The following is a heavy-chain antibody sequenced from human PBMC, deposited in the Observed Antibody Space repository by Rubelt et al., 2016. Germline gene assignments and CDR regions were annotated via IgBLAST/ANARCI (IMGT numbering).Heavy chain of an antibody. CDR2: INHSGST. J-gene: IGHJ6*02. Sequence: QVQLQESGPGLVKPSETLSLTCTVSGGSISSYYWSWIRQPPGKGLEWIGEINHSGSTNYNPSLKSRLTISVDTSKNQFSLKLSAVTAADTAVYYCARGRMGFHYYYYGMDVWGQGTTVTVSS. CDR1: GGSISSYY. D-gene: IGHD1-26*01. V-gene: IGHV4-59*12. CDR3: ARGRMGFHYYYYGMDV.